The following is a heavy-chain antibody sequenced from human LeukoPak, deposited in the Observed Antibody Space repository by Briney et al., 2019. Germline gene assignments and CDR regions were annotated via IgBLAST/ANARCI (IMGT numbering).Heavy chain of an antibody. CDR3: VREQWYRFDH. Sequence: GGSLRLSCAASGVAVRDYYTSWIRQAPGKGLEWISYIGNSDGAINYADSVKGRFTISKDNVNNLVFLQMNNLRVEDTAVYYCVREQWYRFDHWGQGILVTVSS. J-gene: IGHJ4*02. V-gene: IGHV3-11*01. CDR1: GVAVRDYY. D-gene: IGHD6-19*01. CDR2: IGNSDGAI.